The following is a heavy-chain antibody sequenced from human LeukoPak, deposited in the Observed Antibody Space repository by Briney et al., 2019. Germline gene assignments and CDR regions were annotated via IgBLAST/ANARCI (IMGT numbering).Heavy chain of an antibody. V-gene: IGHV3-33*06. J-gene: IGHJ4*02. Sequence: PGKTLRLSCAASGFVFSDYGMDWIRQAPGKGLEWVGVIWSDATNQYYADSVRGGFAISRDDSTSMSYLHMNILRAEDTAVYFCAKDIQSGFDYGISHDYWGQGTLVTVSS. CDR1: GFVFSDYG. CDR2: IWSDATNQ. D-gene: IGHD4-17*01. CDR3: AKDIQSGFDYGISHDY.